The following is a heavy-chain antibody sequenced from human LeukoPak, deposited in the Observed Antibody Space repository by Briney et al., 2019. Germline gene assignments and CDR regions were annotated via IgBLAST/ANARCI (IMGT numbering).Heavy chain of an antibody. CDR3: ASESGRSGGSSQSVY. Sequence: ASVRVSCKASGYTFTSYGISWVRQAPGQGLEWVGWISAYNGNTYYAQRIQGRVTMTTDTSTSTAYMELRSLRSDDTAVYYCASESGRSGGSSQSVYWGQGTLVTVSS. V-gene: IGHV1-18*01. CDR2: ISAYNGNT. CDR1: GYTFTSYG. D-gene: IGHD1-1*01. J-gene: IGHJ4*02.